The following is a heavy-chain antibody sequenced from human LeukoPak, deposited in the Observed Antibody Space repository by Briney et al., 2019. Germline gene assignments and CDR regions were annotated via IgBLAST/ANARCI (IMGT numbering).Heavy chain of an antibody. CDR3: ARDNSVGETAWWFDP. CDR1: GYSFTNYY. J-gene: IGHJ5*02. D-gene: IGHD1-26*01. Sequence: ASVKVSCKASGYSFTNYYMHWVRQAPGQGLEWMGMISPGGGSTMYAQKFQGRVTMTRDMFTSTDYMELTSLTSDDTAVYYCARDNSVGETAWWFDPWGQGTLVTVSS. V-gene: IGHV1-46*01. CDR2: ISPGGGST.